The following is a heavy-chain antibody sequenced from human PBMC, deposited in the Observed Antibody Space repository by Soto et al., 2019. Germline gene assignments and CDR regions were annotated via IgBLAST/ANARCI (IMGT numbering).Heavy chain of an antibody. D-gene: IGHD3-10*01. V-gene: IGHV3-23*01. Sequence: GGSLRLSCAASGFTFSSYAMSWVRQAPGKGLEWVSAISGSGGSTYYADSVKGRFTISRDNSKNTLYLQMNSLRAEDTAVYYCAKEPGTMVRGVIMVYFDYWGQGTLVTVSS. J-gene: IGHJ4*02. CDR3: AKEPGTMVRGVIMVYFDY. CDR2: ISGSGGST. CDR1: GFTFSSYA.